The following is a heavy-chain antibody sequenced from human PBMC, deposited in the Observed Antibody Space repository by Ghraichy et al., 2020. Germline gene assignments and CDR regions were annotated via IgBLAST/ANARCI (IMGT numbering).Heavy chain of an antibody. V-gene: IGHV1-18*01. Sequence: GESLNISCQASGYTITDYGFIWVRQAPGEGLEWMGWISGYNGDTNYAQKVQDRATMTADSSTRTAYLELRELRPDDTAVYFCARSLTIHNPTTFDFWGQGTLVTVSS. CDR2: ISGYNGDT. CDR3: ARSLTIHNPTTFDF. J-gene: IGHJ4*02. D-gene: IGHD1-1*01. CDR1: GYTITDYG.